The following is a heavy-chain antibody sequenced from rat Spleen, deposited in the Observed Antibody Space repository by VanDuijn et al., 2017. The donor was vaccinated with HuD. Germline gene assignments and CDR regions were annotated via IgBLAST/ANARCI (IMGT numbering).Heavy chain of an antibody. CDR2: ISYEGSGT. CDR3: ATHNSGYFDY. J-gene: IGHJ2*01. CDR1: GFTFSDYY. V-gene: IGHV5-22*01. Sequence: EVQLVESGGGLVQPGRSLKLSCAASGFTFSDYYMAWVRQAPKKGLEWVASISYEGSGTYYGDSVKGRFTISRDNAKSTLYLQMNSLRSEDTATYFCATHNSGYFDYWGQGVMVTVSS. D-gene: IGHD4-3*01.